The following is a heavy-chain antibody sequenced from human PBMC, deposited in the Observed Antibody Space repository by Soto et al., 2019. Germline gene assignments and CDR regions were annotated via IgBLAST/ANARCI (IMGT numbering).Heavy chain of an antibody. J-gene: IGHJ4*02. D-gene: IGHD3-9*01. Sequence: GSLRLSCAASGFTFSSYAMSWVRQAPGKGLEWVSAISGSGGSTYYADSVKGRFTISRDNSKNTLYLQMNSLRAEDTAVYYCAKDSRDFDWLLDQFDYWGQGTLVTVSS. CDR2: ISGSGGST. CDR3: AKDSRDFDWLLDQFDY. CDR1: GFTFSSYA. V-gene: IGHV3-23*01.